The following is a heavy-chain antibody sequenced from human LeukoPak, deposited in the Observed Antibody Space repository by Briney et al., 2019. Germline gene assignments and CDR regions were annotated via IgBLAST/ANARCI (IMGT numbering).Heavy chain of an antibody. V-gene: IGHV1-69*04. D-gene: IGHD3-22*01. J-gene: IGHJ6*02. CDR3: ATPMPYYDSSGYYSDYYYGMDV. CDR1: GGTFSSYD. Sequence: SVKVSCKASGGTFSSYDISWVRQAPGQGLEWMGRIIPIFGIANYAQKFQGRVTITADKSTSTAYMELSSLRSEDTAVYYCATPMPYYDSSGYYSDYYYGMDVWGQGTTVTVPS. CDR2: IIPIFGIA.